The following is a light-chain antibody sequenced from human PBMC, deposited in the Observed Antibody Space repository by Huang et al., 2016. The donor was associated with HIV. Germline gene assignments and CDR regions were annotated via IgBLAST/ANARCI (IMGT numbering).Light chain of an antibody. V-gene: IGKV3-15*01. Sequence: EIVMTQSPAALSVSPGKRATLSCRASQSISSNLAWYQQKPGQAPRLLIYASSTRATGVPARFSGSVSGTEFTLTISSLQSEDFAVYYCHQYNNWPPGTFGQGTKVEIK. J-gene: IGKJ1*01. CDR3: HQYNNWPPGT. CDR2: ASS. CDR1: QSISSN.